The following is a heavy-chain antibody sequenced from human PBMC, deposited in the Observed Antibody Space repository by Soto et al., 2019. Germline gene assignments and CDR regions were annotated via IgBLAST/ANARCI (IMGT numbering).Heavy chain of an antibody. CDR3: ASGRSDFWSGYYTQFDY. D-gene: IGHD3-3*01. V-gene: IGHV4-39*07. Sequence: PSETLSLTCTVSGGSISSSNYYWGWIRQPPGKGLEWIGSIYYSVNTYYNPSLKSRVTISVDTSKNQFSLQLSSVTAADTAVYYCASGRSDFWSGYYTQFDYWGQGTLVTVSS. CDR1: GGSISSSNYY. J-gene: IGHJ4*02. CDR2: IYYSVNT.